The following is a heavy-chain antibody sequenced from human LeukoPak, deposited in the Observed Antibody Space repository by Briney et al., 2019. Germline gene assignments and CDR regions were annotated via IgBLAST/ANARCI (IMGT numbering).Heavy chain of an antibody. CDR2: ISAYNGNT. Sequence: VASVKVSCKASGYTFTSYGISWVRQAPGQGLEWMGWISAYNGNTNYAQKLQGRVTMTTDTSTSTAYMELRSLRSDDTAVYYCARVRGYSVYDYIDYWGQGTLVTVSS. D-gene: IGHD5/OR15-5a*01. J-gene: IGHJ4*02. CDR1: GYTFTSYG. CDR3: ARVRGYSVYDYIDY. V-gene: IGHV1-18*01.